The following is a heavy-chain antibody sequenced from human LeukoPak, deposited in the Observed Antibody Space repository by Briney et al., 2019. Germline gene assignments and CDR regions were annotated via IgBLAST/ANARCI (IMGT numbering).Heavy chain of an antibody. CDR3: ARPSQGPIGGPDAFDI. CDR1: GYYFSNYC. D-gene: IGHD3-10*01. V-gene: IGHV5-51*01. Sequence: GEALKISCKGSGYYFSNYCIGWVRQMPGKGLEWVGIIDPGDSDTRYSPSFQGQVTISADKSISTAYLQWSSLKASDTAMYYCARPSQGPIGGPDAFDIWGQGTMVTVSS. J-gene: IGHJ3*02. CDR2: IDPGDSDT.